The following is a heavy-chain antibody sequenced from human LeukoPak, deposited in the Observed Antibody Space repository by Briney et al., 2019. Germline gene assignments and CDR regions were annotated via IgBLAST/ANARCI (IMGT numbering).Heavy chain of an antibody. Sequence: SVKVSCKASGGTFSSYAISWVRQAPGQGLEWMGRIIPILGIANYAQKFQGRVTITADKSTSTAYMELSSLRSEDTAVYYCARQTPNCGGDCYSWFDPWGQGTLVTVSS. CDR2: IIPILGIA. CDR1: GGTFSSYA. J-gene: IGHJ5*02. V-gene: IGHV1-69*04. CDR3: ARQTPNCGGDCYSWFDP. D-gene: IGHD2-21*02.